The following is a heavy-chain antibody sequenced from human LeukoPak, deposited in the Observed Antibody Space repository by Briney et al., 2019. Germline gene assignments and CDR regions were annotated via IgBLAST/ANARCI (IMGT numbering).Heavy chain of an antibody. CDR2: IYTSGST. V-gene: IGHV4-61*02. D-gene: IGHD2-15*01. Sequence: SETLSLTCTVSGGSISSGSYYWSWIRQPAGKGLEWIGRIYTSGSTNYNPSLKSRVTISVDTSKNQFSLKLSSVTAADTAVYYCARGVAGPYYFDYWGQGTLVTVSP. CDR3: ARGVAGPYYFDY. CDR1: GGSISSGSYY. J-gene: IGHJ4*02.